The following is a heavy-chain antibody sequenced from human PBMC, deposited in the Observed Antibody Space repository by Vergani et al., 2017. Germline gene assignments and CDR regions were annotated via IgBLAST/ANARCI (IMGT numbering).Heavy chain of an antibody. J-gene: IGHJ5*02. CDR1: GGSISSYY. CDR3: ARSLARFPDILTGYSNWCDP. CDR2: IYTSGST. Sequence: QVQLQESGPGLVKPSETLSLTCTVSGGSISSYYWSWIRQPAGKGLEWIGRIYTSGSTNYNPSLKSRVTMSVDTSKNQFSLKLSSVTAADTAVYYCARSLARFPDILTGYSNWCDPWGQGTLVTVSS. D-gene: IGHD3-9*01. V-gene: IGHV4-4*07.